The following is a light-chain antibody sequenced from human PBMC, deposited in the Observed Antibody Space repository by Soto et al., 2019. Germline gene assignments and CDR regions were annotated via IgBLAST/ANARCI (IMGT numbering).Light chain of an antibody. CDR3: QKYNSVPWT. CDR1: QGISDY. Sequence: DIQMTQSPSSLSASVGDRVTITCRASQGISDYLAWFQQKPGKVPKLLIFAASTLQSGVPSRFSGSGAGTDFTLTIHSLQPEDVATYYCQKYNSVPWTFGQGTKVEIK. J-gene: IGKJ1*01. V-gene: IGKV1-27*01. CDR2: AAS.